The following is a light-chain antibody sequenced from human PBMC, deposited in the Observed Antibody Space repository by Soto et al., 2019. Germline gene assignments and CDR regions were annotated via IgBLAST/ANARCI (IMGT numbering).Light chain of an antibody. J-gene: IGKJ1*01. Sequence: EIVVTQSPATLSVSPGERATLSCRASQSIGSNLAWYQQKPGQAPRLLIYRASTTATGIPARFSGSGSGTEFTLTISNLQSEDFAVYYCQQYNNWHSWTFGQGTKVDNK. CDR2: RAS. CDR3: QQYNNWHSWT. CDR1: QSIGSN. V-gene: IGKV3-15*01.